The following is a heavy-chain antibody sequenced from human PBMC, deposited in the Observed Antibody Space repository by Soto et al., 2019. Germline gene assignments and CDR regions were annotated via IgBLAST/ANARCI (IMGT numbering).Heavy chain of an antibody. V-gene: IGHV4-59*08. Sequence: PSETLSLTCTVSGGSMISYYWSWIRQPPGRGLEWIGFIYYAGSTKYNPSLNSRVTISVDTSKNQFSLTVTSVTAADTAVYYCARGYCGGGTCYRFNFDYWGQGALVTVSS. CDR1: GGSMISYY. CDR2: IYYAGST. D-gene: IGHD2-15*01. J-gene: IGHJ4*02. CDR3: ARGYCGGGTCYRFNFDY.